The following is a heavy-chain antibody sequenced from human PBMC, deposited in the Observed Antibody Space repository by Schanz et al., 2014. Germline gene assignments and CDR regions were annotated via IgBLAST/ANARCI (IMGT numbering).Heavy chain of an antibody. CDR2: ISGSGGST. CDR3: AKDFFIGVARGVIISHDAIDI. J-gene: IGHJ3*02. CDR1: GFTFSSYT. Sequence: EVQLVESGGGMVQPGGSLRLSCAASGFTFSSYTMNWVRQAPGKGLEWVSAISGSGGSTVYADSVKGRFTISRDNSNNTVFLQMNSLRAEDTAVDYCAKDFFIGVARGVIISHDAIDIWGQGTKVTVSS. V-gene: IGHV3-23*04. D-gene: IGHD3-10*01.